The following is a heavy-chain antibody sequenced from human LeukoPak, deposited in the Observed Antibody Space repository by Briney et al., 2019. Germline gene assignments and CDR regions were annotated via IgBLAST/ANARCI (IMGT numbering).Heavy chain of an antibody. J-gene: IGHJ4*02. D-gene: IGHD2-21*02. CDR1: GRTFISYA. V-gene: IGHV1-69*13. Sequence: ASVKVSCKASGRTFISYAISWVRQAPGQGLEWMGGIIPIFGTANYAQKFQGRVTITADESTSTAYMELSSLRSEDTAVYYCARDYSTYCGGDCYFDYWGQGTLVTVSS. CDR2: IIPIFGTA. CDR3: ARDYSTYCGGDCYFDY.